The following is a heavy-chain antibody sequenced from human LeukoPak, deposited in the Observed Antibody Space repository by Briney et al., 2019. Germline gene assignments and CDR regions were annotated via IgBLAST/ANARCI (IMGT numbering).Heavy chain of an antibody. CDR2: INPNSGGT. Sequence: ASVKVSCKASGYTFTGYYMHWVRQAPGQGLEWMGWINPNSGGTNYAQKFQGRVTMTRDTSISTAYMELSRLRSDDTAVYYCARDSCSSTSCYSHWGQGTLVTVSS. CDR1: GYTFTGYY. J-gene: IGHJ4*02. D-gene: IGHD2-2*01. CDR3: ARDSCSSTSCYSH. V-gene: IGHV1-2*02.